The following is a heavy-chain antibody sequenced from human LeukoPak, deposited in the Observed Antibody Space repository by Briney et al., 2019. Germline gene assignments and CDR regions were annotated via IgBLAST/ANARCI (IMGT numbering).Heavy chain of an antibody. CDR3: ARHVYFWSAYYAFDI. J-gene: IGHJ3*02. CDR1: GGSISSYY. Sequence: SETLSLTCTVSGGSISSYYWSWMRQPPGKGLEWIGYIYYSGSTNYNPSLKSRVTISVDTSKNQFSLKLSSVTAADTAVYYCARHVYFWSAYYAFDIWAKGQWSPSLQ. CDR2: IYYSGST. D-gene: IGHD3-3*01. V-gene: IGHV4-59*08.